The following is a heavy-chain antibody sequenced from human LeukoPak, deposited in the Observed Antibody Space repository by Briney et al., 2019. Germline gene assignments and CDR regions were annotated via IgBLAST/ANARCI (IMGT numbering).Heavy chain of an antibody. CDR3: ARDPGVVAAEEYYYYGMDV. D-gene: IGHD2-15*01. CDR2: IIPIFGTA. J-gene: IGHJ6*02. Sequence: SVKVSCKASGGTFSSYAISWVRQAPGQGLEWMGGIIPIFGTANYAQKFQGRVAITADESTSTAYMELSSLRSEDTAVYYCARDPGVVAAEEYYYYGMDVWGQGTTVTVSS. V-gene: IGHV1-69*13. CDR1: GGTFSSYA.